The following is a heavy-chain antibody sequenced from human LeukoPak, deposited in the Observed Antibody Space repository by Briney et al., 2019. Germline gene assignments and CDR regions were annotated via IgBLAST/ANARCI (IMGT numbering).Heavy chain of an antibody. V-gene: IGHV3-64*01. CDR2: ISSNGGST. Sequence: GGSLRLSCAATGFTFSSYAMHWVRQAPGKGLEYVSAISSNGGSTYYANSVKGRFTISRDNSKNTLYLQMGSLRAEDMAVYYCAWCSSTSCWFDYWGQGTLVTVSS. J-gene: IGHJ4*02. CDR1: GFTFSSYA. CDR3: AWCSSTSCWFDY. D-gene: IGHD2-2*01.